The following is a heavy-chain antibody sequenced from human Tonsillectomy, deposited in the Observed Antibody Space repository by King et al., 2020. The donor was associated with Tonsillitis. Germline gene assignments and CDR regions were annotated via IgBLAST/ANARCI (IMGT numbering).Heavy chain of an antibody. CDR1: GFTFSSCA. D-gene: IGHD1-26*01. V-gene: IGHV3-23*04. J-gene: IGHJ6*03. Sequence: VQLVESGGGLVQPGGSLRLSCAASGFTFSSCALNWVRQTPGKGLEWVSAIGGSGGSTYYADSVKGRFTISRDNSKNTLYLQMNRLRAEATAVNYCSKSWGGDYYYYMDVWGKGTTVTVSS. CDR3: SKSWGGDYYYYMDV. CDR2: IGGSGGST.